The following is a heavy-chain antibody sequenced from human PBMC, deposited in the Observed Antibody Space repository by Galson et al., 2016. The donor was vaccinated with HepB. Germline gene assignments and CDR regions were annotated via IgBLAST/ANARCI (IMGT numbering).Heavy chain of an antibody. CDR3: ARGCSTTCAYALWFDP. CDR2: IIPIFGAP. J-gene: IGHJ5*02. Sequence: SVKVSCKASGGTFSNYAINWVRQAPGQGLEWMGGIIPIFGAPNYAQKFQGKVTITADESTSTVYMDLSGLKYEDTAMYYCARGCSTTCAYALWFDPWGQGTLVTVSS. CDR1: GGTFSNYA. V-gene: IGHV1-69*13. D-gene: IGHD2-2*01.